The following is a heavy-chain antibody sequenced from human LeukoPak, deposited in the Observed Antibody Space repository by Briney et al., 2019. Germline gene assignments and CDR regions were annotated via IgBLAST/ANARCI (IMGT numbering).Heavy chain of an antibody. J-gene: IGHJ4*02. Sequence: PGGSLRLSCVASGFTFSNYAMTWVRQVSGKGLEWVSGISGSGGGTYYAASVKGRFTISRDNSKDTLFLQMNSLRADDTALYHCARWSGDYKFDYWGQGTLVTVSS. D-gene: IGHD3-3*01. CDR1: GFTFSNYA. V-gene: IGHV3-23*01. CDR2: ISGSGGGT. CDR3: ARWSGDYKFDY.